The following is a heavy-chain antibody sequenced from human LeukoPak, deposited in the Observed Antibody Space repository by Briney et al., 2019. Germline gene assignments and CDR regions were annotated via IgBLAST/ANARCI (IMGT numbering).Heavy chain of an antibody. CDR2: IYPGDSNT. J-gene: IGHJ4*02. CDR1: GYRFTSYW. CDR3: VRRGIEVAGIDY. D-gene: IGHD6-19*01. V-gene: IGHV5-51*01. Sequence: GESLKISCKGSGYRFTSYWLGWVRQMPGKGLEWMGIIYPGDSNTRYSPSFQGQVTISADESISTAYLQWSSLRASDTAMYYCVRRGIEVAGIDYWGQGTLVTVSS.